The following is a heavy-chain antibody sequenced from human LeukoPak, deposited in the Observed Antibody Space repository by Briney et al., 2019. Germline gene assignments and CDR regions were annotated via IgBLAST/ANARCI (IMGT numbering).Heavy chain of an antibody. CDR1: GGSFSGYY. V-gene: IGHV4-34*01. J-gene: IGHJ4*02. Sequence: PSETLSLTCAAYGGSFSGYYWSWIRHPPGKRLEWIGEINHSGSTNYNPSLKSRVTISVDTSKNQFSLKLSSVTAADTAVYYCARGGYYYGTGTYTFDYWGQGTLVTVSS. CDR2: INHSGST. D-gene: IGHD3-10*01. CDR3: ARGGYYYGTGTYTFDY.